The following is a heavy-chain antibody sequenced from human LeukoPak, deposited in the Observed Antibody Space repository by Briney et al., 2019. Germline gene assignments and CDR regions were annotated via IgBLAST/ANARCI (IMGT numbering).Heavy chain of an antibody. CDR2: TNNDGTSA. CDR1: GFTFSSHW. Sequence: GGSLRLSCAASGFTFSSHWMHWVRQAPGKGLVWVSRTNNDGTSASYADSVKGRFTIPRDNAKNTLYLEMSSLRADDTAVYYCARDRGDVSRNHPFDYWGQGTLVTVSS. J-gene: IGHJ4*02. V-gene: IGHV3-74*01. CDR3: ARDRGDVSRNHPFDY. D-gene: IGHD1-14*01.